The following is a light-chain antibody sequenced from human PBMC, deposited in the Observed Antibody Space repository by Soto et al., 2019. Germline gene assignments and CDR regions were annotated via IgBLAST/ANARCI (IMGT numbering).Light chain of an antibody. CDR2: AAS. CDR1: QGISSY. J-gene: IGKJ4*01. Sequence: IRMTQSPSSFSATKGDRVTITCRASQGISSYLAWYQQKPGKAPKLLIYAASTLQSGVPLRFSGSGSGTDFTLTISCLQSEDFATYYCQQYYSYPLTFGGGTKVDI. CDR3: QQYYSYPLT. V-gene: IGKV1-8*01.